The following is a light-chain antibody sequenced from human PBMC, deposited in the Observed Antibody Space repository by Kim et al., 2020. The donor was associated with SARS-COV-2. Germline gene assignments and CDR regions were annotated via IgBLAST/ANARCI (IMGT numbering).Light chain of an antibody. CDR2: SAS. Sequence: ASVGDRVTITCRASESITRYLNWYQQRPGKAPNLLIFSASNLQSGVPSRFSATGSGTEFTLTISSLQSDDFATYFCLQTHTPPYTFGQGTKLEIK. CDR3: LQTHTPPYT. J-gene: IGKJ2*01. CDR1: ESITRY. V-gene: IGKV1-39*01.